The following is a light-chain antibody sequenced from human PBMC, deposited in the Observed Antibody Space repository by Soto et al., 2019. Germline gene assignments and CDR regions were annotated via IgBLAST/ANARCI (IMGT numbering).Light chain of an antibody. J-gene: IGKJ1*01. CDR3: QKYNSVPRT. Sequence: DMQMTQSPPSLSASVGDKITITCRASHDISNYLAWYQQKPGEVPKLLIYSASTLESGVSSRFSGGGTGTDFTLTINRLQHEDVGTYYCQKYNSVPRTFGQGTKVEIK. CDR1: HDISNY. V-gene: IGKV1-27*01. CDR2: SAS.